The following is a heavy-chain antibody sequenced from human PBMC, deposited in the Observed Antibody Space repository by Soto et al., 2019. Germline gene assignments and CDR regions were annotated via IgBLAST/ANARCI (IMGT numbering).Heavy chain of an antibody. D-gene: IGHD4-17*01. CDR3: ARDVTTVTTLGYYGMDV. V-gene: IGHV4-59*11. J-gene: IGHJ6*02. Sequence: SETLSLTCTVSGGSISSHYWSWIRQPPGKGLEWIGYIYYSGSTNYNPSLKSRVTISVDTSKNQFSLKLSSVTAADTAVYYCARDVTTVTTLGYYGMDVWGQGTTVTVS. CDR1: GGSISSHY. CDR2: IYYSGST.